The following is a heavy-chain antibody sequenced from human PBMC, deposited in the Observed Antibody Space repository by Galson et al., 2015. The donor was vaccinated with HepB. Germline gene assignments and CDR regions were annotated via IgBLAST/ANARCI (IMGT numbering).Heavy chain of an antibody. D-gene: IGHD2-8*01. CDR2: ITRSGNA. CDR1: DELSDFY. V-gene: IGHV4-34*01. Sequence: SETLSLTCAVPDELSDFYWSWIRQPPDMGLEWLGAITRSGNANYNPSLKSRVTISVDTSKSHFYLKMTSLSAADTAVYYCARNGFDLWGQGTLVTVSS. CDR3: ARNGFDL. J-gene: IGHJ4*02.